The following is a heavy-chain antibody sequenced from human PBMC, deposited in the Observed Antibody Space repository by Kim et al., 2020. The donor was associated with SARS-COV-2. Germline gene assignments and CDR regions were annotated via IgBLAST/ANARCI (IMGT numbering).Heavy chain of an antibody. Sequence: GGSLRLSCAASGFTFSSYAMSWVRQAPGKGLEWVSAISGSGGSTYYADSVKGRFTISRDNSKNTLYLQMNSLRAEDTAVYYCAKDASSRWVARSCYSDYWGQGTLVTVSS. CDR1: GFTFSSYA. CDR2: ISGSGGST. J-gene: IGHJ4*02. D-gene: IGHD1-26*01. V-gene: IGHV3-23*01. CDR3: AKDASSRWVARSCYSDY.